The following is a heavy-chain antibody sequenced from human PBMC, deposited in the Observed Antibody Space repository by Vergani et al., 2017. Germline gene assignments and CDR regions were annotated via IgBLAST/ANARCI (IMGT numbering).Heavy chain of an antibody. CDR2: ISGSGGST. V-gene: IGHV3-23*04. J-gene: IGHJ4*02. CDR1: GFTFSGSA. CDR3: AKRDRGASDY. D-gene: IGHD3-10*01. Sequence: EVQLVESGGGLVQPGGSLKLSCAASGFTFSGSAMHWVRQAPGKGLEWVSAISGSGGSTYYADSVKGRFTISRDNSKNTLYLQMNSLRAEDTAVYYCAKRDRGASDYWGQGTLVTVSS.